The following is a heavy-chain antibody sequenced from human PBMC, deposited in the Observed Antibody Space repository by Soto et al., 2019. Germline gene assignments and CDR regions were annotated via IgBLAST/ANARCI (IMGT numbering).Heavy chain of an antibody. CDR1: GFTFSSFA. CDR3: VIGRYNILTGYLDY. D-gene: IGHD3-9*01. Sequence: GGSLRLSCSASGFTFSSFAMHWVRQAPGKGLEYVSAISSDGGNTFYADSVKGRFTISRDNSKNTLFLQMSSLRAEDTAVYYCVIGRYNILTGYLDYWGQGTLVTVSS. V-gene: IGHV3-64D*08. CDR2: ISSDGGNT. J-gene: IGHJ4*02.